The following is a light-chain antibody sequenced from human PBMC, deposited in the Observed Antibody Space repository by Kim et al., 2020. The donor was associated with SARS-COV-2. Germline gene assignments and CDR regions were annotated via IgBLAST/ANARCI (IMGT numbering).Light chain of an antibody. CDR3: QQRSDWPLT. V-gene: IGKV3-11*01. CDR1: QTVRNY. Sequence: LSPGERVTLSCRASQTVRNYLAWYQQKRGQPPRLLIYDASNRATGIPARFSGSGSGTDFTHTISSLEPEDFAVYYCQQRSDWPLTFGGGTKVDIK. J-gene: IGKJ4*01. CDR2: DAS.